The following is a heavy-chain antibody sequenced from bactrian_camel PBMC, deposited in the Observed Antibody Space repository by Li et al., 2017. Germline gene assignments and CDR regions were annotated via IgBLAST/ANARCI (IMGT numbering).Heavy chain of an antibody. CDR2: TDNGVGTT. V-gene: IGHV3S25*01. CDR3: INNPYSGTWEMT. CDR1: GFTLTNYW. Sequence: QLVESGGGLVHPGGSLRVSCAASGFTLTNYWMNWVRQAPGKERDWVATDNGVGTTYYGDSVKGRFAISRDNAKNTVYLELNSLRTEDTAVYYCINNPYSGTWEMTIGARGPRSPSP. D-gene: IGHD2*01. J-gene: IGHJ4*01.